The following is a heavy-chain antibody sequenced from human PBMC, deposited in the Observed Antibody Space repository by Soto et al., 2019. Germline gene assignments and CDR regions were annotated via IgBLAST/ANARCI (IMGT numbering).Heavy chain of an antibody. CDR3: AKGFCSSTRCLTYSYMDV. D-gene: IGHD2-2*01. V-gene: IGHV3-9*01. CDR2: ISWNSGTM. J-gene: IGHJ6*03. Sequence: EVQLVESGGGLVQPGRSLRLSCAASGFSFDEYAMHWVRQALGKGLEWVSGISWNSGTMGYGDSVKGRFTISRDNAKNSLYLQMNSLRAEDTALYYCAKGFCSSTRCLTYSYMDVWGKGTTVTVSS. CDR1: GFSFDEYA.